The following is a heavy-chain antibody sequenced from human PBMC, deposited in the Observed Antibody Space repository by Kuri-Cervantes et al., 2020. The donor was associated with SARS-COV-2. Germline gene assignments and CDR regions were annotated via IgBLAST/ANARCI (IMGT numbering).Heavy chain of an antibody. J-gene: IGHJ6*02. CDR2: ISYDGSNK. V-gene: IGHV3-30-3*01. D-gene: IGHD1-26*01. CDR1: GFTFSSYA. CDR3: ARVGIVGAAYYYYGMDV. Sequence: LSLTCAASGFTFSSYAMHWVRQAPGKGLEWVAVISYDGSNKYYADSVKGRFTISRDNSKNTLYLQMNSLRAEDTAVYYCARVGIVGAAYYYYGMDVWGQGTMVTVSS.